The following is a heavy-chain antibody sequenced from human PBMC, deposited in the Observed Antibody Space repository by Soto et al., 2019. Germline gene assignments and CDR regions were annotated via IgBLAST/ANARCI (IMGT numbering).Heavy chain of an antibody. CDR3: AEGELYWTN. D-gene: IGHD3-16*01. J-gene: IGHJ1*01. CDR2: VSFSGST. V-gene: IGHV4-59*12. Sequence: SETLSLTCTVSAGSITGYYWSWIRQPPGKGLEWIGFVSFSGSTIYNPSLKSRVTISVDTSKNQFSLKLSSVTAADTAVYYCAEGELYWTNWGQGALVTVSS. CDR1: AGSITGYY.